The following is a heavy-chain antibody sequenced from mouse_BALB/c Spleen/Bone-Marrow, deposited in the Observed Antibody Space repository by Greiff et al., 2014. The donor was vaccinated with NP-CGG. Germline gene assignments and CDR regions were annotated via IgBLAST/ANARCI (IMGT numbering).Heavy chain of an antibody. J-gene: IGHJ3*01. V-gene: IGHV1-80*01. CDR3: ARGLRAY. Sequence: QVQLQQPGAELVRPGSSVKISCKASGYAFSTYWMNWVKQRLGQGLEWIGQIYPGDGDTNYNGKFKGKATLTADKSSSTAYMQLSSLTSEDSAIYFCARGLRAYWGQGTLVTVSA. CDR1: GYAFSTYW. CDR2: IYPGDGDT.